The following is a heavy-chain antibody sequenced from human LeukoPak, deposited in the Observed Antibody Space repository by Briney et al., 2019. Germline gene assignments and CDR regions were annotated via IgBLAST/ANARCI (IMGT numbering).Heavy chain of an antibody. CDR2: ISAYNGHT. CDR3: VRDGHRLYDYYYYYMDV. D-gene: IGHD2-2*02. V-gene: IGHV1-18*01. CDR1: GYTFTTYG. Sequence: ASVKVSCKASGYTFTTYGISWVRQAPGQGLEWMGWISAYNGHTNYAQKLQGRVTMTTDASTTTAYMELRSLRSDDTAVYYCVRDGHRLYDYYYYYMDVWGQGTPVTASS. J-gene: IGHJ6*03.